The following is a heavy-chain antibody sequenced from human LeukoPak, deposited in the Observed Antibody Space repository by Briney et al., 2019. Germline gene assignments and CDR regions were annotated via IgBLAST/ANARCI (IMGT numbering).Heavy chain of an antibody. D-gene: IGHD4-17*01. CDR1: GGSMSTY. J-gene: IGHJ5*02. CDR3: ARDYGDSLSNWLDP. CDR2: ISYSGST. V-gene: IGHV4-59*01. Sequence: SETLSLTCSVSGGSMSTYWSWIRQSPGKGLEWIGYISYSGSTNYNPSLKSRVTISVDTSKNQFSLKLRSLTAEDTSVYYCARDYGDSLSNWLDPWGQGTLVTVSS.